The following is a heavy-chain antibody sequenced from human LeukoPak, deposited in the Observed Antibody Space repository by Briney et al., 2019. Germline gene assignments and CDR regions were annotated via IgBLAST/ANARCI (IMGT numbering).Heavy chain of an antibody. J-gene: IGHJ5*02. CDR1: GGSFSGYY. CDR2: INHSGST. Sequence: SETLSLTCAVYGGSFSGYYWSWIRQPPGKGLEWIGEINHSGSTNYNPSLKSRVTISVDTSKNQFSLKLSSVTAADTAVYYCARHAHYYGSGSYYNWFDPWGQGTLVTVSS. V-gene: IGHV4-34*01. CDR3: ARHAHYYGSGSYYNWFDP. D-gene: IGHD3-10*01.